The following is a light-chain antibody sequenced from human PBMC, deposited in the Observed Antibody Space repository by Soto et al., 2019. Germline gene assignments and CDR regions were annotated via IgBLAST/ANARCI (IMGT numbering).Light chain of an antibody. Sequence: EIVLTQSPATLSVSPGERATLSCRASQSISTNLAWYQQKPGQAPRLLIYGASIRATGIPARVSGSGSGTEFTLTLSCLQSKDLAVLYCQQYNNWPPITFGGRSKVQIK. CDR3: QQYNNWPPIT. V-gene: IGKV3D-15*01. J-gene: IGKJ4*01. CDR1: QSISTN. CDR2: GAS.